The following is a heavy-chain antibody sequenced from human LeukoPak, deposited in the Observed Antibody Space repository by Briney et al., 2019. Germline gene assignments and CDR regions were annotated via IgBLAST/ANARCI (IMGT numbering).Heavy chain of an antibody. J-gene: IGHJ5*02. V-gene: IGHV4-4*07. D-gene: IGHD6-6*01. Sequence: PSETLSLTCTVSGGGSMSSYYWSWIRQPAGKGLEYIGRIYTSGSTNYNPSLRSRVTMSVDTSKNQFSLRLSSVTAADTAVYYCARWRYSTSSAWFDTWGQGTLVTVSS. CDR1: GGGSMSSYY. CDR2: IYTSGST. CDR3: ARWRYSTSSAWFDT.